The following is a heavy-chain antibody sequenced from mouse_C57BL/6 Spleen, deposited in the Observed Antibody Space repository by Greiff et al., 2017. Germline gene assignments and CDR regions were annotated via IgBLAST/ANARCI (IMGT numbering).Heavy chain of an antibody. CDR2: INPNNGGT. CDR3: ARGYYYGSSYGYAMDY. V-gene: IGHV1-18*01. J-gene: IGHJ4*01. D-gene: IGHD1-1*01. Sequence: EVQLQQSGPELVKPGASVKIPCKASGYTFTDYNMDWVKQSHGKSLEWIGDINPNNGGTIYNQKFKGKATLTVDKSSSTAYMELRSLTSEDTAVYYGARGYYYGSSYGYAMDYWGQGTSVTVSS. CDR1: GYTFTDYN.